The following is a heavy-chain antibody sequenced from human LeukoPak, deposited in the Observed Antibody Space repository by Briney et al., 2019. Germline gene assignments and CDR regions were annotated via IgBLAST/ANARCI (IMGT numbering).Heavy chain of an antibody. CDR3: GKDLSRDDYYGMNV. J-gene: IGHJ6*02. V-gene: IGHV3-30-3*01. D-gene: IGHD3-3*02. Sequence: PGGSLRLSCAASGFTFSSYAMSWVRQAPGKGLEWVAVISYDGSNKYYADSVKGRFTISRDNSKNTLYLQMNSLRAEDTAVYYCGKDLSRDDYYGMNVWGQGTTVTVSS. CDR2: ISYDGSNK. CDR1: GFTFSSYA.